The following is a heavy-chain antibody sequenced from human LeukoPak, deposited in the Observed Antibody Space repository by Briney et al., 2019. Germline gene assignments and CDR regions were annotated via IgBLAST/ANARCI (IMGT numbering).Heavy chain of an antibody. V-gene: IGHV1-58*02. CDR1: GFTFTSSA. D-gene: IGHD4-17*01. J-gene: IGHJ4*02. Sequence: GAAVKVTCKASGFTFTSSAMQWVRQARGQCLEWIGWIVVGSGNTNYAQKFQERVTITRDMSTSTAYMELSSLRSEDTAVYYCAVGPGDYSYYFDYWGQGTLVTVSS. CDR3: AVGPGDYSYYFDY. CDR2: IVVGSGNT.